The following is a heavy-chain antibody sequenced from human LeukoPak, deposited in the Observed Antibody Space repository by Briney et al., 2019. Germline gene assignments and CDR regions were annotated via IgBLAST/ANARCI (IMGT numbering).Heavy chain of an antibody. J-gene: IGHJ4*02. V-gene: IGHV4-34*01. CDR2: INHSGST. Sequence: SETLSLTCAVYGGSFSDYYWSWIRQPPGKGLEWIGEINHSGSTNYNPSLKSRITISVDTSKNHFSLWLTSVTAADTAVYYCARQTGSGLFILPGGQGTLVTVSS. CDR1: GGSFSDYY. D-gene: IGHD3/OR15-3a*01. CDR3: ARQTGSGLFILP.